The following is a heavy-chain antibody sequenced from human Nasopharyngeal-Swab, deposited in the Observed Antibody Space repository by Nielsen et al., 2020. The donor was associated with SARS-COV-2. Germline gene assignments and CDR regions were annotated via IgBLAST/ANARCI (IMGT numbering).Heavy chain of an antibody. Sequence: GESLKISCGASGFTFNKFAMAWVRQAPGKGLEWVAFIAHDASNEYYGDSVKGRFSISRDSSKNTPYLQMDSLRGEDTAVYYCARDAPAHYGAFYWGRGTLVTVSS. CDR1: GFTFNKFA. J-gene: IGHJ4*02. CDR2: IAHDASNE. V-gene: IGHV3-30*03. CDR3: ARDAPAHYGAFY. D-gene: IGHD4-17*01.